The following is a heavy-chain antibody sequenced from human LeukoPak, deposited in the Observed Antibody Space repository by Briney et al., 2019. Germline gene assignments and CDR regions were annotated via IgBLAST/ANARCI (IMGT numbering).Heavy chain of an antibody. Sequence: SETLSLTCTVSGGSINTYYCTWIRHPPATGLEWIGCLYSCGSTNYNHSLNSQVTIIIETSRDKNYLTLKPVTVADAAADYCAGLGCSGGSCYYDYWGQGTLVTVSS. J-gene: IGHJ4*02. CDR1: GGSINTYY. CDR3: AGLGCSGGSCYYDY. D-gene: IGHD2-15*01. CDR2: LYSCGST. V-gene: IGHV4-59*08.